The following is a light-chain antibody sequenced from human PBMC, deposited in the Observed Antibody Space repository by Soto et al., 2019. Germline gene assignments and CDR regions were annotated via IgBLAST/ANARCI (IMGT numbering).Light chain of an antibody. CDR1: SSDVGGYNY. CDR3: GSITRSSTSV. J-gene: IGLJ1*01. CDR2: DVT. V-gene: IGLV2-14*01. Sequence: QSVLTQPDSVSGSPGQSITISCTGTSSDVGGYNYVSWYQHQPGKAPKLIIYDVTKRPSGVSNRFSGSKSGNTASLTISGIQAEDEGDYYCGSITRSSTSVFGTGTKVTVL.